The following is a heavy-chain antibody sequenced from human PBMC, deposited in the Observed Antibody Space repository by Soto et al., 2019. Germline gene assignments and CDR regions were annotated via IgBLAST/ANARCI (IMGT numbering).Heavy chain of an antibody. CDR3: ARAPGIAVAAPGGH. V-gene: IGHV3-30-3*01. Sequence: GGSLRLSCAASGFTFSSYAMHWVRQAPGKGLEWVAVISFDGSNKYYADSVKGRFTISRDNSMNTLYLQMNSLRAEDTAVYHCARAPGIAVAAPGGHWGQGTLVTVSS. D-gene: IGHD6-19*01. CDR1: GFTFSSYA. CDR2: ISFDGSNK. J-gene: IGHJ4*02.